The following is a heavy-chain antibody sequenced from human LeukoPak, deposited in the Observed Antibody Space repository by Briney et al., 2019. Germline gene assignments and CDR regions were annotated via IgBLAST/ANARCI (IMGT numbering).Heavy chain of an antibody. Sequence: PSETLSLTCTVSGVSVSSGSYYWSWIRQPPGKGLEWIGYIYYSGSTNYNPSLKSRVTISVDTSKNQFSLKLSSVTAADTAVYYCAREHYSSGYYLVAFDIWGQGTMVTVSS. CDR2: IYYSGST. J-gene: IGHJ3*02. CDR1: GVSVSSGSYY. CDR3: AREHYSSGYYLVAFDI. V-gene: IGHV4-61*01. D-gene: IGHD3-22*01.